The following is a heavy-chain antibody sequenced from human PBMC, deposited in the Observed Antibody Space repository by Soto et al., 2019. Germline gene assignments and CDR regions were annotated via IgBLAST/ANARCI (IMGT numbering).Heavy chain of an antibody. D-gene: IGHD6-19*01. CDR2: MGGNVDSK. CDR1: GFAFGRYA. Sequence: EVQLLESGGGLVKPGGSLRLSCAASGFAFGRYALSWVRQAPGKGLEWVSAMGGNVDSKSYADCVKGRFTISRDDPKNTLFLEMNSLRPEDTAIYFCARDQISVWYDNWGQGTLVTVSS. V-gene: IGHV3-23*01. CDR3: ARDQISVWYDN. J-gene: IGHJ5*02.